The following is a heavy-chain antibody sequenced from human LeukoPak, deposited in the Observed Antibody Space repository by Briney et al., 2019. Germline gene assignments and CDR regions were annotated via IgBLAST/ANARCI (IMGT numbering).Heavy chain of an antibody. CDR2: ISFDGSNT. J-gene: IGHJ4*02. D-gene: IGHD2-21*02. CDR1: GFTFSSYG. CDR3: AKDRCRLGDCYFDY. Sequence: GGSLRLSCSLSGFTFSSYGIHWVRQAPGKGLEWVALISFDGSNTYYADSVKGRFTFSRDNSKNTLYLQMNSLRAEDTAVYYCAKDRCRLGDCYFDYWGQGTLVTVSS. V-gene: IGHV3-30*18.